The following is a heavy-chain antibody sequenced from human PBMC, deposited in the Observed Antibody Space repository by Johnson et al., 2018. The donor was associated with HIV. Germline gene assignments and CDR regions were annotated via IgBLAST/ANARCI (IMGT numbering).Heavy chain of an antibody. CDR3: AKGEDGSHDAFDI. V-gene: IGHV3-66*01. CDR1: GFIVSSNY. Sequence: VQLVESGGGLVQPGGSLRLSCAASGFIVSSNYMNWVRQAPGKGLEWVSVIYSGGSTYHADSVKGRFIISRDNSKNTLYLQMNSLRAEDTAVYYWAKGEDGSHDAFDIWGQGTMVTVSS. D-gene: IGHD1-14*01. J-gene: IGHJ3*02. CDR2: IYSGGST.